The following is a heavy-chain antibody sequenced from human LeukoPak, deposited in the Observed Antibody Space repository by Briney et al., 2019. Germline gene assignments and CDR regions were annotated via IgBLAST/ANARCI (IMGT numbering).Heavy chain of an antibody. CDR1: GFTVSSNY. CDR2: IYSGGST. Sequence: PGGSLRLSCAASGFTVSSNYMSWVRQAPGKGLEWVSVIYSGGSTYYADSVKGRFTISRDNSKNTLYLQMNSLRAEDTAVYYCAREMATIDGLFDYWGQGTLVTVSS. V-gene: IGHV3-66*01. J-gene: IGHJ4*02. D-gene: IGHD5-24*01. CDR3: AREMATIDGLFDY.